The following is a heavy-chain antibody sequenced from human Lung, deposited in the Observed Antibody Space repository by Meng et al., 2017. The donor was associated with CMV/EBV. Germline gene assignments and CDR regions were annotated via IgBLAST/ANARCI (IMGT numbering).Heavy chain of an antibody. CDR2: IYYSRST. Sequence: SQTLSLTCTLSLGSTSSVSYYWGWPRQPPGKGLEWTWSIYYSRSTNYNPSPKTRVPISEHPSKNEFSLTMTSVTAADAAVYYCPRTQWHVGYLDNWGQGTLVTVSS. D-gene: IGHD6-19*01. CDR1: LGSTSSVSYY. J-gene: IGHJ4*02. V-gene: IGHV4-39*07. CDR3: PRTQWHVGYLDN.